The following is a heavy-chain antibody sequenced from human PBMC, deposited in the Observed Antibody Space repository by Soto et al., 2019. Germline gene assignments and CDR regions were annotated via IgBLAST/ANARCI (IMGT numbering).Heavy chain of an antibody. J-gene: IGHJ4*02. CDR2: INTNSGGT. V-gene: IGHV1-2*02. CDR3: ASSLGYCSSTNCYGFDY. Sequence: ASVKVSCKASGYTFTGYYMHWVRQAPGQGLEWMGWINTNSGGTNYAQKFQGRVTMTRDTSISTAYMELSRLRSDDTAVYYCASSLGYCSSTNCYGFDYWGQGTLVTVSS. CDR1: GYTFTGYY. D-gene: IGHD2-2*01.